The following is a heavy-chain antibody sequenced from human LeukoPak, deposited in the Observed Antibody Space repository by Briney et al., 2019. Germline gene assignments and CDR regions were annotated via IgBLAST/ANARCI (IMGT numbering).Heavy chain of an antibody. CDR1: GGTFSSYA. J-gene: IGHJ4*02. Sequence: ASVKVSCKASGGTFSSYAISWVRHAPGQGLEWMGGIIPIFATANYAQKFQGRVTITTDESTSTAYMELSSLRSEDTAVYYCARGVDFWSGYVNYFDYWGQGTLVTVSS. CDR2: IIPIFATA. CDR3: ARGVDFWSGYVNYFDY. V-gene: IGHV1-69*05. D-gene: IGHD3-3*01.